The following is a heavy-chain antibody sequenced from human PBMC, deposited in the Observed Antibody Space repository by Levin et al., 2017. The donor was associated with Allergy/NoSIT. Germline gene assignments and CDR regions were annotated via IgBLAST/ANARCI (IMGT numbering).Heavy chain of an antibody. CDR1: GGSISSDNYY. Sequence: PSETLSLTCTVSGGSISSDNYYWSWIRQPPGKTLEWIGSISYSGSARYNPSLESRGTISLDTSKNEFSLKVRSVTAADTAVYHCARYRIFGTTGRFDYWGRGTLVTVSS. CDR2: ISYSGSA. V-gene: IGHV4-61*01. J-gene: IGHJ4*02. CDR3: ARYRIFGTTGRFDY. D-gene: IGHD1-14*01.